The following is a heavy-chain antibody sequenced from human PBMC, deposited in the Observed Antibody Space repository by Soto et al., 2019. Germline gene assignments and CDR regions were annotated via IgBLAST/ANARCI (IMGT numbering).Heavy chain of an antibody. CDR2: ISYDGSNK. V-gene: IGHV3-30-3*01. CDR3: ARDPNPLDTANPSGVDV. D-gene: IGHD5-18*01. Sequence: QVQLVESGGGVVQPGRSLRLSCAASGFTFSSYAMHWVRQAPGKGLEWVAVISYDGSNKYYADSVKGRFTISRDNSNNTLYLQMNSLRAEDTAVYYCARDPNPLDTANPSGVDVWGQGTTVTVSS. J-gene: IGHJ6*02. CDR1: GFTFSSYA.